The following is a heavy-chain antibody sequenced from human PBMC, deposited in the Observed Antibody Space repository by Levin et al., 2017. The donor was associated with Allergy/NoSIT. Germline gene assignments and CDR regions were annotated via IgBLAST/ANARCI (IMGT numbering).Heavy chain of an antibody. J-gene: IGHJ4*02. V-gene: IGHV4-59*08. CDR1: GGSISSYY. CDR3: ASSSGRYYFDY. CDR2: IYYSGST. Sequence: SQTLSLTCTVSGGSISSYYWSWIRQPPGKGLEWIGYIYYSGSTNYNPSLKSRVTISVDTSKNQFSLKLSSVTAADTAVYYCASSSGRYYFDYWGQGTLVTVSS. D-gene: IGHD6-19*01.